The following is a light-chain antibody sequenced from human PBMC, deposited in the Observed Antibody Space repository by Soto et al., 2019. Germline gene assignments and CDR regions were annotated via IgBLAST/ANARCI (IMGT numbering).Light chain of an antibody. CDR1: QSVSSSY. Sequence: EIVLTPSPGTLSLSPGERATLSCRASQSVSSSYLAWYQQKPGQAPRLLIYGASSRATGIPDRFSGSGSGTDFTLTISCLEPEDFAVYYCQQYGSSRTFGQGTKVDIK. J-gene: IGKJ1*01. CDR3: QQYGSSRT. CDR2: GAS. V-gene: IGKV3-20*01.